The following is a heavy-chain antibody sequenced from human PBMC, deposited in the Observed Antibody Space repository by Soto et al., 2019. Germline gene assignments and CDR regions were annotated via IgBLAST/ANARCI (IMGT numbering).Heavy chain of an antibody. CDR1: GFTLNNYW. J-gene: IGHJ6*02. D-gene: IGHD6-25*01. V-gene: IGHV3-74*01. Sequence: EVQLVESGGGIVQPGGSLRLSCAGSGFTLNNYWMHWVRQTPGKGLVWVSRINPDGGSTSYADSVKGRFTISRDNAKNTVYLQMNSLRVEDTAAYHCATGSYYYGMDVWVQGTAVTVSS. CDR2: INPDGGST. CDR3: ATGSYYYGMDV.